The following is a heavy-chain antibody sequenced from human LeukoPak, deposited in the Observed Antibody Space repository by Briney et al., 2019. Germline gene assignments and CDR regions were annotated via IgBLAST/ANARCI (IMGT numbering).Heavy chain of an antibody. Sequence: GGSLRLSCAASGFTFDDYGMSWVRQAPGKGLEWVSGINWNGGSTGYADSVKGRFTISRDNAKSSLYLQMNSLRAEDTALYYCARDGLDSSSWVYFGYWGQGTLVTVSS. J-gene: IGHJ4*02. CDR1: GFTFDDYG. CDR3: ARDGLDSSSWVYFGY. D-gene: IGHD6-13*01. V-gene: IGHV3-20*04. CDR2: INWNGGST.